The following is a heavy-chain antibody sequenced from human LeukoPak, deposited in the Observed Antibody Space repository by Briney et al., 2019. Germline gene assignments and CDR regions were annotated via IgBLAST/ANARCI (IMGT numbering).Heavy chain of an antibody. V-gene: IGHV1-69*05. D-gene: IGHD3-3*01. J-gene: IGHJ2*01. CDR2: IIPIFGTA. Sequence: ASVKVSCKASGGTFSSYAISWVRQAPGQGLEWMGGIIPIFGTANYAQKFQGRVTITTDESTSTAYMELSSLRSEDTAVYYCARGSTIFGAGDLWGRGTLVTVSS. CDR3: ARGSTIFGAGDL. CDR1: GGTFSSYA.